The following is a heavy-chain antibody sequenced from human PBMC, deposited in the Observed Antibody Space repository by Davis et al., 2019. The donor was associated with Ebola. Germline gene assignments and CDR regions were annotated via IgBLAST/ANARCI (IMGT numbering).Heavy chain of an antibody. CDR1: GFTFSSYY. Sequence: GESLKISCAASGFTFSSYYMSWVRQAPGKGLEWVSYISSSGSTIYYADSVKGRFTISRDNAKNSLYLQMNSLRAEDTAVYYCVRVRRFTAMAHFDYWGQGTLVTVSS. D-gene: IGHD5-18*01. CDR3: VRVRRFTAMAHFDY. CDR2: ISSSGSTI. V-gene: IGHV3-48*04. J-gene: IGHJ4*02.